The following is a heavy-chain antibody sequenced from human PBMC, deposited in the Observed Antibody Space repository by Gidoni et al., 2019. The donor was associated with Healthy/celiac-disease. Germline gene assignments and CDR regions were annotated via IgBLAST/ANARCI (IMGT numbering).Heavy chain of an antibody. CDR1: GGSFSGYY. CDR3: ARLAVAGTLYDYYMDV. D-gene: IGHD6-19*01. V-gene: IGHV4-34*01. CDR2: INHSGST. J-gene: IGHJ6*03. Sequence: QVQLQQWGAGLLKPSETLSLTCAVYGGSFSGYYWSWIRQPPGKGLEWIGEINHSGSTNYNPSLKSRVTISVDTSKNQFSLKLSSVTAADTAVYYCARLAVAGTLYDYYMDVWGKGTTVTVSS.